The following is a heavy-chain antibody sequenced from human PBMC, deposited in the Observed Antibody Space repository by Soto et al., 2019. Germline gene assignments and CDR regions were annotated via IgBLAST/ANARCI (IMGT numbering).Heavy chain of an antibody. CDR2: INSEGSRT. Sequence: EVQLVESGGGLVQPGESLRLSCAASGFTFSSSWLHWVRQAPGKGLVWVSRINSEGSRTNYAASVKGRFTVSRDNAKNTQYMQMNSLRAEATAVYSCARVITGSWNWFEPWGKGTLVTVSS. CDR1: GFTFSSSW. J-gene: IGHJ5*02. CDR3: ARVITGSWNWFEP. V-gene: IGHV3-74*02. D-gene: IGHD6-13*01.